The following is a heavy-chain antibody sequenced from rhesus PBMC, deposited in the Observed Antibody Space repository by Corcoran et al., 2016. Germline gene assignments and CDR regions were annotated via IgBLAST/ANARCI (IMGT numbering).Heavy chain of an antibody. CDR1: GYSFTSYW. D-gene: IGHD6-25*01. V-gene: IGHV5-2*01. CDR3: AKESIAAAAYYYGLDA. Sequence: EVQLVQSGAEVKRPGESLKISCKTSGYSFTSYWISWVRPMPVKGLAWMGAIDPSDSDTRYSPSFQGQVTISAHKSIITAYLQWSSLKASDTATYYCAKESIAAAAYYYGLDAWGQGVVVTVSS. J-gene: IGHJ6*01. CDR2: IDPSDSDT.